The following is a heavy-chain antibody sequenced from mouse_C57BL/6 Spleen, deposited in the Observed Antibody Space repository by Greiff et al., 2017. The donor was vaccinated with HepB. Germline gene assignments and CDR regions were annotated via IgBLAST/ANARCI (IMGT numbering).Heavy chain of an antibody. CDR3: ARSPTGTGSFAY. Sequence: EVKLVESGGGLVQPGGSLSLSCAASGFTFTDYYMSWVRQPPGKALEWLGFIRNKANGYTTEYSASVKGRFTISRDNSQSILYLQMNALRAEDSATYYCARSPTGTGSFAYWGQGTLVTVSA. CDR2: IRNKANGYTT. CDR1: GFTFTDYY. D-gene: IGHD4-1*02. V-gene: IGHV7-3*01. J-gene: IGHJ3*01.